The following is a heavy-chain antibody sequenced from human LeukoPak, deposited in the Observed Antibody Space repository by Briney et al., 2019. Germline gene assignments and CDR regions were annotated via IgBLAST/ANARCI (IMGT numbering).Heavy chain of an antibody. J-gene: IGHJ4*02. CDR3: ATVRGCGGDCYYLDY. CDR2: INSDGSWT. CDR1: GNYW. D-gene: IGHD2-21*02. Sequence: PGGSLRLSCAASGNYWMHWVRQAPGKGLVWVSHINSDGSWTSYADSVKGRFTISKDNAKNTVYLQMNNLRAEDTAVYYCATVRGCGGDCYYLDYWGQGTLVTVSS. V-gene: IGHV3-74*01.